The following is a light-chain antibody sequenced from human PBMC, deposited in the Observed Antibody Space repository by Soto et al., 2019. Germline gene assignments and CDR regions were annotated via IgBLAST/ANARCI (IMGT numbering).Light chain of an antibody. CDR3: QQYDDWPLT. V-gene: IGKV3-15*01. CDR2: GVS. J-gene: IGKJ4*01. CDR1: QSVSTD. Sequence: EIVLTQSPATLSLSPGEGATLSCMASQSVSTDLAWYQQKPGQTPRLLIHGVSTRATGTPARFSGSGSGTEFTLTISSLQSEDFAVYYCQQYDDWPLTFGGGTKVDIK.